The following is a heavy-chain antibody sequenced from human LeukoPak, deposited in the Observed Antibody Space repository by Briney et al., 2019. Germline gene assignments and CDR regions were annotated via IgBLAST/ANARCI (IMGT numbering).Heavy chain of an antibody. CDR2: ISAYNGDT. CDR3: ARDNLSYCGGDCYPDY. Sequence: ASVKVSCKASGYTFTGYGISWVRPAPGEGVGWRGWISAYNGDTNYAQRLKGRVTMTTDTSTSTAYMALRSLRSDDTAVYYCARDNLSYCGGDCYPDYWGQGTLVTVSS. CDR1: GYTFTGYG. D-gene: IGHD2-21*02. J-gene: IGHJ4*02. V-gene: IGHV1-18*01.